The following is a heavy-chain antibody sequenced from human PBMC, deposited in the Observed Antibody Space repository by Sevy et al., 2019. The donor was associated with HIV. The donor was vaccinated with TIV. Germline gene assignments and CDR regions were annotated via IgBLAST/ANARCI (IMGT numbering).Heavy chain of an antibody. CDR1: GFTFSSYE. D-gene: IGHD6-19*01. CDR3: AREKRGSGWYTRDAFDI. V-gene: IGHV3-48*03. Sequence: GGSLRLSCAASGFTFSSYEMNWVRQAPGKGLEWVSYISSSGSTIYYADSVKGRFTISRDNAKNSLYLQMNSLRAEDTAVYYCAREKRGSGWYTRDAFDIWGQGTMVTVSS. J-gene: IGHJ3*02. CDR2: ISSSGSTI.